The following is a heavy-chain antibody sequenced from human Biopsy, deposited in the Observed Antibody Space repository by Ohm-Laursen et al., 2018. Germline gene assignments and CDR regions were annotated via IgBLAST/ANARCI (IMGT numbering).Heavy chain of an antibody. CDR1: GGTFTNHA. J-gene: IGHJ2*01. V-gene: IGHV1-69*06. CDR2: FITLFNTA. D-gene: IGHD3-22*01. CDR3: ARFPLGAYDDSGSYRAVDHWYFDL. Sequence: SVKVSCNVSGGTFTNHAVGSVRQAPGQGLEWVGSFITLFNTATYADKFQGRVTLTADKSTTTAYMELSSLRSEDTAIYYCARFPLGAYDDSGSYRAVDHWYFDLWGRGTLVTVSS.